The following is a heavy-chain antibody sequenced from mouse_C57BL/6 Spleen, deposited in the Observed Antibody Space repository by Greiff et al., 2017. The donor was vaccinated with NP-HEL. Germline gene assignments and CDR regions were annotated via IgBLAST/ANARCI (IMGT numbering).Heavy chain of an antibody. CDR3: ARSFGQIYYDYDEDAMDY. D-gene: IGHD2-4*01. Sequence: EVKLVESGPELVKPGASVKISCKASGYTFTDYYMNWVKQSHGKSLEWIGDINPNNGGTSYNQKFKGKATLTVDKSSSTAYMELRSLTSEDSAVYYCARSFGQIYYDYDEDAMDYWGQGTSVTVSS. CDR1: GYTFTDYY. CDR2: INPNNGGT. J-gene: IGHJ4*01. V-gene: IGHV1-26*01.